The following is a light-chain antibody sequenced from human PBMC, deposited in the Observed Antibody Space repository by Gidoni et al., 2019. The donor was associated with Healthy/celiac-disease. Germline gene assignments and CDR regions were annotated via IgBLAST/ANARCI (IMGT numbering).Light chain of an antibody. J-gene: IGLJ2*01. V-gene: IGLV3-19*01. Sequence: SSELTQDAAVSVALGQTVRITCHGDSLRSSYSSWYQQKPGPAPVLVIYGKNNRHTGIPDRFSGSSSGNTASLTITGAQAEDEADYYCNARDSSGNHLVFGGGTKLTVL. CDR3: NARDSSGNHLV. CDR1: SLRSSY. CDR2: GKN.